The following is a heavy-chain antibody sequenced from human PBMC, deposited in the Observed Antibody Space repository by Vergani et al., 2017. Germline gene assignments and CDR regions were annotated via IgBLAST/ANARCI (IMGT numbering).Heavy chain of an antibody. V-gene: IGHV3-7*01. D-gene: IGHD6-13*01. Sequence: EVQLVESGGGLVQPGGSLRLSCAASGFTFSSYWMSWVRQAPGKGLEWVANIKQDGSEKYYVDSVKGRFTISRDNAKNALYLQMNSLRAEDTAVYYCAREQAYIAAAGPMYRYYYYYMDVWGKGTTVTVSS. CDR3: AREQAYIAAAGPMYRYYYYYMDV. CDR1: GFTFSSYW. CDR2: IKQDGSEK. J-gene: IGHJ6*03.